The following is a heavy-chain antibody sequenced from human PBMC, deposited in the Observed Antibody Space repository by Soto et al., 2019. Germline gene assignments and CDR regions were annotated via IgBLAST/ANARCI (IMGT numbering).Heavy chain of an antibody. V-gene: IGHV4-59*01. CDR3: ARDPIRSGMRGYCTNGVCYHNNYYGMDV. CDR2: IYYSGST. Sequence: QVQLQESGPGLVKPSETLSLTCTVSGGSISSYYWSWIRQPPGKGLEWIGYIYYSGSTNYNPSLKSRVTISVDTSKNQFSLKLSSVTAADTAGYYWARDPIRSGMRGYCTNGVCYHNNYYGMDVWGQGTTVTVSS. CDR1: GGSISSYY. D-gene: IGHD2-8*01. J-gene: IGHJ6*02.